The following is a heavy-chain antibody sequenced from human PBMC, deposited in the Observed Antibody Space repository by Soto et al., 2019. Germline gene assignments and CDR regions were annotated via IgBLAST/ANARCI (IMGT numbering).Heavy chain of an antibody. Sequence: SKPPYITSTVYGDSLSSYSWTWIRQPAGKRMEWIGRIYTSGSTNYNPSLKSRVTMSVDTSKNQFSLKLSSVTAAETAVYYCAREDYQLQDYAYYGMDVCVQGTMV. CDR2: IYTSGST. J-gene: IGHJ6*02. CDR3: AREDYQLQDYAYYGMDV. V-gene: IGHV4-4*07. D-gene: IGHD2-2*01. CDR1: GDSLSSYS.